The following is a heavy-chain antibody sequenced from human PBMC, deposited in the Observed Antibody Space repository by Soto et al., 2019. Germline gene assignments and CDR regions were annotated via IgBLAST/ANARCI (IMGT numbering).Heavy chain of an antibody. J-gene: IGHJ4*02. V-gene: IGHV4-39*02. Sequence: TLSLTCAVSGGSIGTSAYYWGWIRQAPGKGLEWIGSINHSGNTYLSPSLKDRVTMSVDTSKNQFSLNLTSVTAADTAIYYCARDDLRYFDSSGYYSGPPLDYWGQGARVTVSS. CDR3: ARDDLRYFDSSGYYSGPPLDY. D-gene: IGHD3-22*01. CDR2: INHSGNT. CDR1: GGSIGTSAYY.